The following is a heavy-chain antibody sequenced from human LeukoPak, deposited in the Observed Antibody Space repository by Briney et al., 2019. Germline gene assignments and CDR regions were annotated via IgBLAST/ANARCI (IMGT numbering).Heavy chain of an antibody. D-gene: IGHD2-2*01. CDR3: ARDRVVVPAAMGNWFDP. V-gene: IGHV1-2*02. CDR2: INPNSGGT. CDR1: GYTFTGYY. Sequence: ASVKVSCKASGYTFTGYYMHWVRQAPGQGLEWMGWINPNSGGTNYAQKFQGRVTMTRDTSISTAYMELSRLRSDDTAVYYCARDRVVVPAAMGNWFDPWGRGTLVTVSS. J-gene: IGHJ5*02.